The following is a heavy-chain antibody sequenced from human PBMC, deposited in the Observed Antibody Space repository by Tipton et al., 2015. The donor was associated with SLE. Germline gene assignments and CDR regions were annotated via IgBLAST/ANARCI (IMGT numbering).Heavy chain of an antibody. V-gene: IGHV4-34*01. Sequence: LRLSCAVYGGSFSGYYWSWIRQPPGKGLEWIGEINHSGSTNYNPSLKSRVTISVDTSKNQFSLKLSSVTAADTAVYYCARDRGYSSSSGDAFDIWGQGTMVTASS. CDR2: INHSGST. CDR3: ARDRGYSSSSGDAFDI. D-gene: IGHD6-6*01. CDR1: GGSFSGYY. J-gene: IGHJ3*02.